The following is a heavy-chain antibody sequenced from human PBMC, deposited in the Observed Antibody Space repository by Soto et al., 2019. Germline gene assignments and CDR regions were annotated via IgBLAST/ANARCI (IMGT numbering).Heavy chain of an antibody. Sequence: QVQLVESGGGVVQPGRSLRLSCAASGFTFSSYGMHWVRQAPGKGLAWVTVISYDGKVGYYADSVKGRFTISRDNSKNTLYLQMNSLRTEDTAMYYCAKEGPITNWYFDYWGQGTLVTVSS. CDR2: ISYDGKVG. CDR1: GFTFSSYG. D-gene: IGHD1-1*01. J-gene: IGHJ4*02. V-gene: IGHV3-30*18. CDR3: AKEGPITNWYFDY.